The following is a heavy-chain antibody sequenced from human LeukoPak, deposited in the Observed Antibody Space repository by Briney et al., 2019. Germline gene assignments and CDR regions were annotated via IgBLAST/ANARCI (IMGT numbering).Heavy chain of an antibody. Sequence: ASVKVSCKASGYTFTGYYMHWVRQAPGQGLEWMGWINPNSGGTNYAQKFQGRVTMIRGTSISTAYMVLSRLRSDDTAVYYCARVRIDYTHAFDIWGQGTMVTVSS. D-gene: IGHD4-11*01. CDR3: ARVRIDYTHAFDI. V-gene: IGHV1-2*02. J-gene: IGHJ3*02. CDR1: GYTFTGYY. CDR2: INPNSGGT.